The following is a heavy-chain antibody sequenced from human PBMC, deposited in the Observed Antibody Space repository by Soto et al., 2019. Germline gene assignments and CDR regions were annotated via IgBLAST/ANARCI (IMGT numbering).Heavy chain of an antibody. CDR2: IWYDGSKK. CDR1: AFTFSSYG. J-gene: IGHJ4*02. CDR3: ARYRSGSSDY. V-gene: IGHV3-33*01. Sequence: GGSLRLSCAASAFTFSSYGMHWVRQAPGKGLEWVAVIWYDGSKKYYADSVKGRFTISRDNSKNMAYLQMNSLRAEDTAVYYCARYRSGSSDYWGQGTLVTVSS. D-gene: IGHD5-12*01.